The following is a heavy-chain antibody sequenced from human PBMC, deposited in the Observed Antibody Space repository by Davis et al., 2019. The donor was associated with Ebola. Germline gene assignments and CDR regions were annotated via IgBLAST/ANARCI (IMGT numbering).Heavy chain of an antibody. V-gene: IGHV1-46*01. J-gene: IGHJ3*02. D-gene: IGHD2-21*02. CDR1: GYTFTSYY. Sequence: ASVKVSCKASGYTFTSYYMHWVRQAPGQGLEWMGIINPSGGSTSYAQKFQGRVTMTRDTSTSTVYMELSSLRSEDTAVYYCARPSVGGDSVVMTVIHPFDIWGQGTMVIVSS. CDR2: INPSGGST. CDR3: ARPSVGGDSVVMTVIHPFDI.